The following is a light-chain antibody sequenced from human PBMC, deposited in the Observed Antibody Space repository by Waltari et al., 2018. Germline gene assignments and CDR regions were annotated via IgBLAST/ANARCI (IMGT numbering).Light chain of an antibody. CDR1: GGAIATSDF. CDR3: ASQTPDGVVL. J-gene: IGLJ3*02. CDR2: DVT. V-gene: IGLV2-14*03. Sequence: QSALTQPASVSGSPGQSITISCTGIGGAIATSDFVSWYQHHPDRAPQVIIYDVTNRPSVISARFSASKSVDTASLTISGLQTEDEGDYYCASQTPDGVVLFGGGTRVTVL.